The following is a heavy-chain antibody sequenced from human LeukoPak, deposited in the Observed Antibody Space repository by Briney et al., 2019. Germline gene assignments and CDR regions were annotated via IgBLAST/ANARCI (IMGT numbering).Heavy chain of an antibody. CDR3: ASTKLPAHYYYYYYMDV. CDR2: IYYSGST. V-gene: IGHV4-39*01. J-gene: IGHJ6*03. D-gene: IGHD6-6*01. Sequence: PSETLSLTCTVSGGSISSSSYYWGWIRQPPGKGLGWIGSIYYSGSTYYNPSLKSRVTISVDTSKNQFSLKLSSVTAADTAVYYCASTKLPAHYYYYYYMDVWGKGTTVTVSS. CDR1: GGSISSSSYY.